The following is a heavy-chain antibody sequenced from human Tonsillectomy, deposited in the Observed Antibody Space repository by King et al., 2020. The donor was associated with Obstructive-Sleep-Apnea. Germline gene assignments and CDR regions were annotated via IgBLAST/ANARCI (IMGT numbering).Heavy chain of an antibody. D-gene: IGHD3-22*01. CDR1: GFTLSTYG. CDR2: IPQDGNNK. CDR3: ATSPYYYDRSGYYPYYFDY. J-gene: IGHJ4*02. V-gene: IGHV3-30*03. Sequence: VQLVESGGGVVQPGRSMRLSCAVSGFTLSTYGMDWVRQVPGKGLEWVAVIPQDGNNKYYADSVKGRFTISRDNSKNTLYLQMNSLRPEDTAVYYCATSPYYYDRSGYYPYYFDYWGQGTLVTVSS.